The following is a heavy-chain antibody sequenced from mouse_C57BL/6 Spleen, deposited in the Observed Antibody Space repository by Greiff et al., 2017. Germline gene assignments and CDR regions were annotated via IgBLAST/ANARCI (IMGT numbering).Heavy chain of an antibody. Sequence: QVQLQQPGAELVRPGSSVKLSSKASAYTFTSYWLHWVKQRPIQGLEWIGNIDPSDRVPHFNQKFKDKATLTVDKSSSTAYMQLSSLTSEDSAVYYCARGRFFITPVVVPFDYWGQGTTRTVSS. V-gene: IGHV1-52*01. D-gene: IGHD1-1*01. J-gene: IGHJ2*01. CDR3: ARGRFFITPVVVPFDY. CDR1: AYTFTSYW. CDR2: IDPSDRVP.